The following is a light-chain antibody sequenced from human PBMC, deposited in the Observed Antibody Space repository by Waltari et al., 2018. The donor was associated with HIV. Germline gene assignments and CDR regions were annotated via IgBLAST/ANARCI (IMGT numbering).Light chain of an antibody. V-gene: IGLV1-44*01. CDR2: GNS. J-gene: IGLJ1*01. Sequence: SALTQEASVSGTVGQKITLSCTGNSNHMGRYVVRWYQPISHGAPKTVIFGNSLPSGIPDRVSGSKSWTTASLTISGLQPEDEADYYCSTWDYSLSAHVFGTGTKVTVL. CDR1: SNHMGRYV. CDR3: STWDYSLSAHV.